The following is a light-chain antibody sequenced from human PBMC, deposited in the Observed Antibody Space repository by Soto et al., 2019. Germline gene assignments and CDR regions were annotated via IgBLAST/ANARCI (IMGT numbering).Light chain of an antibody. Sequence: EIQVTQSPSSLSASVGDRVTITCQASQDITNYLNGFQQKPGKAPKLLIYDASNLETGLPSRFSGGGSGADFTFTISSVQPEDTATDYCQEYDDLPYTFGQGTKLEIK. CDR3: QEYDDLPYT. V-gene: IGKV1-33*01. CDR2: DAS. J-gene: IGKJ2*01. CDR1: QDITNY.